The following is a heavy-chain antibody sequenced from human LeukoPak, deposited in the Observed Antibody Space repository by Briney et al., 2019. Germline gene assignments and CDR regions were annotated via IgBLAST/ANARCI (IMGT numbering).Heavy chain of an antibody. J-gene: IGHJ4*02. CDR1: GFTFSSYA. Sequence: PGGSLRLSCAASGFTFSSYAMHWVRQAPGKGLEWVAVISYDGSNKYYADSVKGQFTISRDNSKNTLYLQMNSLRAEDTAVYYCARGGGTMEEVYWGQGTLVTVSS. D-gene: IGHD1-14*01. CDR3: ARGGGTMEEVY. CDR2: ISYDGSNK. V-gene: IGHV3-30*04.